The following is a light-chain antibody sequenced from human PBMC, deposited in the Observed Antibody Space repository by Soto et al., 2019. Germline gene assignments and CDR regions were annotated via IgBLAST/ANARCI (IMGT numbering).Light chain of an antibody. CDR1: QSVSSN. CDR2: DAS. Sequence: EIVMTQSPASLSVSPGERATLSCRASQSVSSNLAWYQQKPGQAPRLLIYDASNRATGIPARFSGSGSGTDFTLTISSLEPEDFAVYSCQQRSNWPPITFGQGTRLEIK. J-gene: IGKJ5*01. CDR3: QQRSNWPPIT. V-gene: IGKV3-11*01.